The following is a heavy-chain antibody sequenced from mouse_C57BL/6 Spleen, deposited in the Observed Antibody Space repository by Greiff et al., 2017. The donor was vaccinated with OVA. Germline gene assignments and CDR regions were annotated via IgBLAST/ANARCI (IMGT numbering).Heavy chain of an antibody. Sequence: QVQLQQPGAELVRPGSSVKLSCKASGYTFTSYWMHWVQQRPIQGLEWIGNIDPSDSETHYNQKFKDKATLTVDKSSSTAYMQLSSLTSEDSAVDYCARNYYGSSYAFAYWGQGTLVTVSA. CDR1: GYTFTSYW. J-gene: IGHJ3*01. D-gene: IGHD1-1*01. CDR3: ARNYYGSSYAFAY. V-gene: IGHV1-52*01. CDR2: IDPSDSET.